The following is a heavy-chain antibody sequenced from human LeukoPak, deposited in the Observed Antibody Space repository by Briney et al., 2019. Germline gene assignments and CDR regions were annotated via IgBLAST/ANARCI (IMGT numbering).Heavy chain of an antibody. CDR3: KNNNTIRGIIVVF. V-gene: IGHV1-69*01. Sequence: SVKVSCKASGGTFSNYVINWVRQAPGQGLEWMGGIIPFFGTANYAQKFQGRLTLTADESTSTAYMELSSLRTDDTAVYYCKNNNTIRGIIVVFWGQGTLVTVSS. D-gene: IGHD3-10*01. J-gene: IGHJ4*02. CDR1: GGTFSNYV. CDR2: IIPFFGTA.